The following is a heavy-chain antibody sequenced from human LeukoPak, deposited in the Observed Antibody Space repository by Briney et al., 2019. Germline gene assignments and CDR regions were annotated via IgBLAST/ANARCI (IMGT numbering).Heavy chain of an antibody. Sequence: GGSLRLSCATSGFTFSAHHMNWVRQAPGKGLEWVSGITASGATTYYADSVKGRFTISRDSSQSTLYLQMNSLRAEDTAVYYCARAEAAGDNRGGYYYFYMDVWGKGTTITVSS. D-gene: IGHD6-25*01. J-gene: IGHJ6*03. V-gene: IGHV3-23*01. CDR1: GFTFSAHH. CDR3: ARAEAAGDNRGGYYYFYMDV. CDR2: ITASGATT.